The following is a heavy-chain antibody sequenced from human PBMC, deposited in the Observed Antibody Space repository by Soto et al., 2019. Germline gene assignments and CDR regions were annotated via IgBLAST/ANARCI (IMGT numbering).Heavy chain of an antibody. CDR2: INPNSGGT. J-gene: IGHJ3*02. CDR1: GYTFTGYY. D-gene: IGHD6-6*01. CDR3: AREPYVTAAARPSGAFDI. V-gene: IGHV1-2*04. Sequence: ASVKVSCKASGYTFTGYYMHWVRQAPGQGLEWMGWINPNSGGTNYAQKFQGWVTMTRDTSISTAYMELSRLRSDDTAVYYCAREPYVTAAARPSGAFDIWGQGTMVTVSS.